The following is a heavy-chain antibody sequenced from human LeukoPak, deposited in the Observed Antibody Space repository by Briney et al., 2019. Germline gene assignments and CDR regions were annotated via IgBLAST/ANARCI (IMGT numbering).Heavy chain of an antibody. CDR2: IKQDGSEK. V-gene: IGHV3-7*01. Sequence: PGGSLRLSCAASGFTFSSYRMSWVRQPPGKGLEWVANIKQDGSEKFYVDSVRGRFTISRDNAKNSLYLQMSSLRAEDTAVYYCARAAYSSSWNPYYYMDVWGKGTTVTVSS. CDR3: ARAAYSSSWNPYYYMDV. CDR1: GFTFSSYR. J-gene: IGHJ6*03. D-gene: IGHD6-13*01.